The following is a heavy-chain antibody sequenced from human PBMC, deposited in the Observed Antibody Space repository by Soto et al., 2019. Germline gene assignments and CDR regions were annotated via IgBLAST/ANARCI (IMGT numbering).Heavy chain of an antibody. CDR3: ARDFRKAQIIWFGDQNNWFDP. Sequence: PSETLSLTCTVSGGSISSYYWSWIRQPAGKGLEWIGRIYTSGSTNYNPSLKSRVTMSVDTSKNQFSLKLSSVTAADTAVYYCARDFRKAQIIWFGDQNNWFDPWGQGTLVTVSS. V-gene: IGHV4-4*07. J-gene: IGHJ5*02. CDR1: GGSISSYY. D-gene: IGHD3-10*01. CDR2: IYTSGST.